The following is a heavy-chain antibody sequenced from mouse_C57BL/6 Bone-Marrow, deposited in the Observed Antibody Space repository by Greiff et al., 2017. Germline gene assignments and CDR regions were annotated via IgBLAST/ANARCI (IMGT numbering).Heavy chain of an antibody. CDR3: TRYYYGSSYVYYAMDY. CDR1: GYTFTSYW. CDR2: IYPGNSDT. D-gene: IGHD1-1*01. V-gene: IGHV1-5*01. Sequence: VQLQQSGTVLARPGASVKMSCKTSGYTFTSYWMHWVKQRPGQGLEWIGAIYPGNSDTSYNQKFKGKAKLTAVTSASTAYMELSSLTNEDSAVYYCTRYYYGSSYVYYAMDYWGQGTSVTVSS. J-gene: IGHJ4*01.